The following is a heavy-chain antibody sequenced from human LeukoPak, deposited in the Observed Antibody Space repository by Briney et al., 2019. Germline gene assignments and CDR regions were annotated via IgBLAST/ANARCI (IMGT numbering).Heavy chain of an antibody. CDR1: GGSISSYY. V-gene: IGHV4-59*01. J-gene: IGHJ5*02. CDR3: ARGGYYGSGNDFRFDH. D-gene: IGHD3-10*01. CDR2: IYYSGST. Sequence: SETLSLTCTVSGGSISSYYWSWIRQPPGKGLEWIGYIYYSGSTNYNPSLKSRVTISVDTSKNQFSLKLSSVTPADTAVYYCARGGYYGSGNDFRFDHWGQGTLVTVSS.